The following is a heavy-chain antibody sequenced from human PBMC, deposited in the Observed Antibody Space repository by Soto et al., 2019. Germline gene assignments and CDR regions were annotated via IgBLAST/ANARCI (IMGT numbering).Heavy chain of an antibody. J-gene: IGHJ6*02. CDR3: ARDFKVVPAAKHYYYYGMDV. CDR2: ISSSGSTI. CDR1: GFTFSDYY. V-gene: IGHV3-11*01. Sequence: QVQLVESGGGLVKPGGSLRLSCAASGFTFSDYYMSWIRQAPGKGLEWVSYISSSGSTIYYADSVKGRFTISRDNAKNSLYLQMNSLRAEDTAVYYCARDFKVVPAAKHYYYYGMDVWGQGTTVTVSS. D-gene: IGHD2-2*01.